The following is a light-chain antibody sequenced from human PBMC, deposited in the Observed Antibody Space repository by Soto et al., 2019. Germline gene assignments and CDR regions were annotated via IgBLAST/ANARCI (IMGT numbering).Light chain of an antibody. CDR2: DVY. J-gene: IGLJ1*01. V-gene: IGLV2-11*01. CDR3: CSYAGKFTYV. CDR1: GSDVGADDY. Sequence: QSALTQPRSVSGSPGQSVTISCTGTGSDVGADDYVSWYQRHPGKAPTLLIYDVYRRPSRVPTRFSGSKSGNTASLTISGLQAEDDSEYFCCSYAGKFTYVCGAGTKLTVL.